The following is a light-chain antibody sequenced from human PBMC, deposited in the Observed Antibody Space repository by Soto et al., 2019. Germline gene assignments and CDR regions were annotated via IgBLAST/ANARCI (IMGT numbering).Light chain of an antibody. CDR3: CSYAGSYSFDVI. Sequence: QSALTQPRSVSGSPGQSVTISCTGTSSDVGGYNYVSWYQQHPGKAPKLMIHDVTKRPSGVPDRFSGSKSGNRASLTISGLQAEDEADYYCCSYAGSYSFDVIFGGGTQLTFL. V-gene: IGLV2-11*01. CDR2: DVT. CDR1: SSDVGGYNY. J-gene: IGLJ2*01.